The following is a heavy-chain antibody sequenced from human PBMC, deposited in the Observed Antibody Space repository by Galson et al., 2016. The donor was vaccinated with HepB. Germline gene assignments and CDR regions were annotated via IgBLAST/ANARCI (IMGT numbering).Heavy chain of an antibody. Sequence: SLRLSCAGSGFTFGDYSLNWVRQAPGKGPEWVSFIRSEAYGETTEYAASVKGRFTISRDDSKSIAYLQMNSLKTEDTAVYYCTRDKYSGYANFFDYWGRGALVTVSS. J-gene: IGHJ4*02. CDR3: TRDKYSGYANFFDY. D-gene: IGHD5-12*01. CDR2: IRSEAYGETT. CDR1: GFTFGDYS. V-gene: IGHV3-49*04.